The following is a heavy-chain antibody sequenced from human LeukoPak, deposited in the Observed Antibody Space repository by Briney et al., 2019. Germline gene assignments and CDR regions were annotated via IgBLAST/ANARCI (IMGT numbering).Heavy chain of an antibody. CDR2: INSDGSMT. CDR3: ARVGSTDSPHAFDI. V-gene: IGHV3-74*01. J-gene: IGHJ3*02. Sequence: GGSLRVSCAASGFLFSSYWIDWVRQAPGKGLVWVSGINSDGSMTRYAESVKGRFTISRDNAKNTLYLQMNSLRAEGTAVYYCARVGSTDSPHAFDIWGQGTTVTVSS. CDR1: GFLFSSYW. D-gene: IGHD3-22*01.